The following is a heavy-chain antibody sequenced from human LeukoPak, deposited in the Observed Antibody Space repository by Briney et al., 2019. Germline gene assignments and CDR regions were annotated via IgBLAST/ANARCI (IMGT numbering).Heavy chain of an antibody. D-gene: IGHD2-21*02. J-gene: IGHJ1*01. CDR1: GFTFSGYS. Sequence: GALRLSCTASGFTFSGYSMNWIRQAPGKGLEWVAHINPDGRDTYYVDSVKGRFTISRDNAQNSMYLQMNSLRVEDTAVYYCTSWGDTTAEYFQRWGQGTLVTVSS. CDR3: TSWGDTTAEYFQR. CDR2: INPDGRDT. V-gene: IGHV3-7*01.